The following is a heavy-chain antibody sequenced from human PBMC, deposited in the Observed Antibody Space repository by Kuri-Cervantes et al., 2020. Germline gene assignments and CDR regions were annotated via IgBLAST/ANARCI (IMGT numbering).Heavy chain of an antibody. CDR2: INPNSGGT. CDR3: ARGRDPNYDILTGYYH. CDR1: GYTFTGYY. V-gene: IGHV1-2*04. J-gene: IGHJ5*02. D-gene: IGHD3-9*01. Sequence: ASVQVSCKASGYTFTGYYMHWVRQAPGQGLEWMGWINPNSGGTKYAQKFQGWVTMTRDTSISTAYMELSSLRAEDTAVYYCARGRDPNYDILTGYYHWGQGTLVTVSS.